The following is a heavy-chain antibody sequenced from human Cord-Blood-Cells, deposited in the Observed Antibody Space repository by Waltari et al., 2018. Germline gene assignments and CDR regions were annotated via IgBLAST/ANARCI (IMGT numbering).Heavy chain of an antibody. J-gene: IGHJ6*03. CDR2: IYYSGST. CDR3: ARDGRGYCSSTSCTDYYYYYMDV. CDR1: GGSISSGGYY. D-gene: IGHD2-2*01. Sequence: QVQLQESGPGLVKPSQTPSLTCTVPGGSISSGGYYWSWIRQHPGKGMVWLGYIYYSGSTYYNPSLKSRVTISVDTSKNQFSLKLSSVTAADTAVYYCARDGRGYCSSTSCTDYYYYYMDVWGKGTTVTVSS. V-gene: IGHV4-31*03.